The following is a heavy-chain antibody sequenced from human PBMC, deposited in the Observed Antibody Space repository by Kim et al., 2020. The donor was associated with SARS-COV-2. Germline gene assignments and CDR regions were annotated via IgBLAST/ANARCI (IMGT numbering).Heavy chain of an antibody. V-gene: IGHV3-74*01. D-gene: IGHD1-26*01. J-gene: IGHJ4*02. CDR3: ARDQSRAGPTTVDY. CDR2: IDTYGGNT. Sequence: GGSLRLSCAASGFTLSSYWMHWVREVPGRGLVWVSRIDTYGGNTIYADSVNGRFTISRDNARNTLYLQLNSLRAEDTAVYYCARDQSRAGPTTVDYWGQG. CDR1: GFTLSSYW.